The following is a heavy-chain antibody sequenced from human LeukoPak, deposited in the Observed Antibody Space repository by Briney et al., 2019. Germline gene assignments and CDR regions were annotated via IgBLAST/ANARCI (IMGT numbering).Heavy chain of an antibody. CDR2: ISYDGENK. Sequence: PTGGPLRLSCTPSGFPFRRYAMHWVPHAPGKGLQWVAAISYDGENKYYADFVKGRFTISRDHSKNKLYLQMNSLRTEDTAVYYCARGGMGNWFDSWGQGTLVTVSA. CDR1: GFPFRRYA. J-gene: IGHJ5*01. D-gene: IGHD5-24*01. CDR3: ARGGMGNWFDS. V-gene: IGHV3-30*17.